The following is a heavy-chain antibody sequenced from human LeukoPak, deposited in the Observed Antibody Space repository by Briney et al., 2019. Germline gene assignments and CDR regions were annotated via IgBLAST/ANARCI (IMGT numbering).Heavy chain of an antibody. D-gene: IGHD6-19*01. CDR2: IWYDGSNK. V-gene: IGHV3-33*06. CDR3: AKDPAYIAVAGRFDY. Sequence: GGSLRLSCVASGFTFNSYGIHWVRQAPGKGLEWVAVIWYDGSNKYYADPVKGRFTISRDNSKNTLYLQINSLRAEDTAVYYCAKDPAYIAVAGRFDYWGQGTLVTVSS. CDR1: GFTFNSYG. J-gene: IGHJ4*02.